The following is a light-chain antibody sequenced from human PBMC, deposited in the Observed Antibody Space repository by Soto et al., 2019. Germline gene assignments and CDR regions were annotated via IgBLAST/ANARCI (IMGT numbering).Light chain of an antibody. V-gene: IGKV3-11*01. CDR2: DAS. J-gene: IGKJ5*01. CDR3: QQRSKWPPLT. Sequence: EVVLTQSPATLSLSPGERATLSCRASQNIRSYLAWYQQKPGQAPRLLIYDASNRATGIPARFSGSGSGTDFSLTISSLEPEDFAVYYCQQRSKWPPLTFGQGTRLEIK. CDR1: QNIRSY.